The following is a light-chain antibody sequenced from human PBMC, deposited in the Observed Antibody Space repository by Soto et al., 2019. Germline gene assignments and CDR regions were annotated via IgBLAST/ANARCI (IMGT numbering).Light chain of an antibody. CDR3: QQYGSSPWT. V-gene: IGKV3-20*01. CDR2: VAS. Sequence: EIVLTQSPGTLSLSPGERATLSCRASQSVSSSYLAWSQQKPGQAPSLLIYVASRRAPGIPDRFSGSGSGTDFTLTISRLEPEDFAVYYCQQYGSSPWTFGQGTKVEIK. CDR1: QSVSSSY. J-gene: IGKJ1*01.